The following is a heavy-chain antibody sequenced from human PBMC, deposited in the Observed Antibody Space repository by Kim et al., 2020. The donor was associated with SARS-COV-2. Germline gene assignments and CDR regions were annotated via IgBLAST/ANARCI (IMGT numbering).Heavy chain of an antibody. CDR3: AREGRQLSY. Sequence: GGSLRLSCAASGFTFSNYAMSWVRQAPGKGLEWVSTIGNSGSTTYYADSVKGRFTFSRDNSKNTIYLQMNSLGAEDTAVYFCAREGRQLSYWGQGTLVTVPS. CDR2: IGNSGSTT. J-gene: IGHJ4*02. CDR1: GFTFSNYA. D-gene: IGHD6-6*01. V-gene: IGHV3-23*01.